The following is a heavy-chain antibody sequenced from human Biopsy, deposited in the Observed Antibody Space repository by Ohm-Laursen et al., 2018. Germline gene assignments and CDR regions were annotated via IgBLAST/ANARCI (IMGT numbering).Heavy chain of an antibody. D-gene: IGHD3-22*01. Sequence: GPSVKVSCTASGYTFAGYYLHWVRQAPGHGLEWMVWLNPNTGYAHYAQRFQGRPTVTRDTSINSAYMELTSLTFVDTANYYCARGAGYPQSDGYFGLDVWGQGTTINV. J-gene: IGHJ6*02. CDR1: GYTFAGYY. CDR3: ARGAGYPQSDGYFGLDV. V-gene: IGHV1-2*02. CDR2: LNPNTGYA.